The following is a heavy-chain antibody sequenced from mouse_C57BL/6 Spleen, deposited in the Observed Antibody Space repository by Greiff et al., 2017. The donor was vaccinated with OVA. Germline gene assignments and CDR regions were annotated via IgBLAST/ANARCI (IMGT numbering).Heavy chain of an antibody. J-gene: IGHJ3*01. CDR2: IDPSDSYT. V-gene: IGHV1-69*01. Sequence: VQLQQPGAELVMPGASVKLSCKASGYTFTSYWMHWVKQRPGQGLEWIGEIDPSDSYTNYNQKFKGKSTLTVDKSSSTAYMQLSSLTSEDSAVYYCARDYGSSHFAYWGQGTLVTVSA. CDR3: ARDYGSSHFAY. CDR1: GYTFTSYW. D-gene: IGHD1-1*01.